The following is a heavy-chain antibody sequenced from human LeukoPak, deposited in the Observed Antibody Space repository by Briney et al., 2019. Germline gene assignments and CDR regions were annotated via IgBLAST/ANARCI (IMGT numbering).Heavy chain of an antibody. CDR1: GGSISSGGYY. Sequence: SETLSLTCTVSGGSISSGGYYWSWIRQPPGKGLEWIGYIYHSGSTYYNPSLKSRVTISVDRSKNQFSLKLSSVTAADTAVYYCAREGTTVTTGGFDYWGQGTLVTVSS. J-gene: IGHJ4*02. D-gene: IGHD4-11*01. V-gene: IGHV4-30-2*01. CDR2: IYHSGST. CDR3: AREGTTVTTGGFDY.